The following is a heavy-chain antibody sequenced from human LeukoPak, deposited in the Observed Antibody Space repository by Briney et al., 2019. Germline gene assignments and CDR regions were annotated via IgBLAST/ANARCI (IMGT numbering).Heavy chain of an antibody. CDR3: ARRRSGWSWLDY. CDR2: MNPKNGNT. D-gene: IGHD6-19*01. CDR1: GYTFSSYD. Sequence: GASVKVSCKASGYTFSSYDINWVRQAPGQGLEWMGWMNPKNGNTGYGKKFQGRVTMTRNTSIGTAHMELSGLRFEDTAVYFCARRRSGWSWLDYWGQGTLVTVSS. J-gene: IGHJ4*02. V-gene: IGHV1-8*01.